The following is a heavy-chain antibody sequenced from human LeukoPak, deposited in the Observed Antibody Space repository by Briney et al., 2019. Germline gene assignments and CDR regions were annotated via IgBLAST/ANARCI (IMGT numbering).Heavy chain of an antibody. J-gene: IGHJ3*02. CDR1: GDSISSSNYY. Sequence: SETLSLTCTVYGDSISSSNYYWSRIRQPPGKGLEWNGSIYYSGSTYCNPSLKSRVNISVDTSTNQFSLKLSSVTAADTAVYYCARLYTYAYGSPGAFDIWGQGTVVTVSS. CDR2: IYYSGST. V-gene: IGHV4-39*01. D-gene: IGHD3-16*01. CDR3: ARLYTYAYGSPGAFDI.